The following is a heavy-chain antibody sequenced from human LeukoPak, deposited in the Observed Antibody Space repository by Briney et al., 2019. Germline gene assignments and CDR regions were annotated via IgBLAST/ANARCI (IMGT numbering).Heavy chain of an antibody. CDR3: ARHIGGGIEDMDV. CDR2: IYVIGST. V-gene: IGHV4-59*08. Sequence: SETLSLTCTVSGGSIGTYYWSWIWQSPGKGLEWIGYIYVIGSTRYNPYLQSRVTISVDTSRNQFFLKMSSVTAADTAVYYCARHIGGGIEDMDVWGKGTKVTVSS. J-gene: IGHJ6*03. D-gene: IGHD3-16*02. CDR1: GGSIGTYY.